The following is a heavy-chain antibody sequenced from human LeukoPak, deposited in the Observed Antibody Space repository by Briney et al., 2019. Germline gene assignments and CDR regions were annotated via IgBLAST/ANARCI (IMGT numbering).Heavy chain of an antibody. Sequence: GGSLRLSCAASGFTFSSSAMTWVRQAPGKGLEWVSIISGTGGTTYSADSVKGRFTFSRDNSKNTLYLHMNNLRADDTAVYYCATGIAAAGPLDYWGQGTLATVSS. CDR3: ATGIAAAGPLDY. J-gene: IGHJ4*02. V-gene: IGHV3-23*01. CDR2: ISGTGGTT. D-gene: IGHD6-13*01. CDR1: GFTFSSSA.